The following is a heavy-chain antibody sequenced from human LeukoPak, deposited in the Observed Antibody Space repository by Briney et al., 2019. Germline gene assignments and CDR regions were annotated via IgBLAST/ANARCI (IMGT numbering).Heavy chain of an antibody. Sequence: ASVKVSCKASRGTFSSYAISWVRQAPGQGLEWMGGITPIFGTANYAQKFQGRVTITTDESTSTAYMELSSLRSEDTAVYYCARDYYYDSSGIPFDYWGQGTLVTVSS. V-gene: IGHV1-69*05. CDR1: RGTFSSYA. D-gene: IGHD3-22*01. CDR3: ARDYYYDSSGIPFDY. J-gene: IGHJ4*02. CDR2: ITPIFGTA.